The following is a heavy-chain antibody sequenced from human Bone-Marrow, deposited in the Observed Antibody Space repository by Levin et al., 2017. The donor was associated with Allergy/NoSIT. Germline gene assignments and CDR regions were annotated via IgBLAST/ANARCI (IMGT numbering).Heavy chain of an antibody. J-gene: IGHJ3*02. Sequence: TSETLSLTCSVSTDSFRSYYWSWIRQPPGRRMEWIGQIAHTGTTNSNPSLESRATISVDTSKNQFSLRLSSVTAADTAVYFCARDRGLFYVILADSYPIDAFDIWGQGILVTVSS. CDR1: TDSFRSYY. V-gene: IGHV4-59*13. CDR2: IAHTGTT. D-gene: IGHD3-9*01. CDR3: ARDRGLFYVILADSYPIDAFDI.